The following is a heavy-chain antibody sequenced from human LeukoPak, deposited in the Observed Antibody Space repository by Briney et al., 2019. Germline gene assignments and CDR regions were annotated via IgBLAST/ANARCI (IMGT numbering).Heavy chain of an antibody. CDR2: IYTSGST. J-gene: IGHJ6*03. CDR1: GGSISSGSYY. D-gene: IGHD3-10*01. CDR3: ARRVRGVIMGYYYYYMDV. V-gene: IGHV4-61*02. Sequence: SETLSLTCTVTGGSISSGSYYWSWIRQPVGKGLEWIGRIYTSGSTNYNPSLKSRVTISVDTSKNQFSLKLSSVTAADTAVYYCARRVRGVIMGYYYYYMDVWGKGTTVTVSS.